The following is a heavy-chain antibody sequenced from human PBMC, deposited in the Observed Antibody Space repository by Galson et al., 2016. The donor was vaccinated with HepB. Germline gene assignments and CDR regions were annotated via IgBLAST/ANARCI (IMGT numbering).Heavy chain of an antibody. CDR2: IWYDGSNK. CDR3: VREGGYDYYFDY. Sequence: SLRLSCAASGFTFSSYGMHWVRQAPGKGLEWVAVIWYDGSNKYYADSVKGRFTISRDNSKNTLYLQMNSLRAEDTAVYYCVREGGYDYYFDYWGQGTLVTVSS. D-gene: IGHD5-12*01. V-gene: IGHV3-33*01. J-gene: IGHJ4*02. CDR1: GFTFSSYG.